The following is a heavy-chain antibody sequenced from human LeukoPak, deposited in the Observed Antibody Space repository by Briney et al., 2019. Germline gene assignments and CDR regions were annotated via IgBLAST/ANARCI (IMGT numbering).Heavy chain of an antibody. CDR3: AHRVPRSYYGSHHAFDI. CDR2: IYWNGDK. J-gene: IGHJ3*02. Sequence: ESGPTLVNPTQTLTLTCTVSGFSLRDNGVGVGWIRQPPGKALEWLGLIYWNGDKRYSPFLKSRLTISRDTSKNQVVLTMTNMDPVDTGTYYCAHRVPRSYYGSHHAFDIWGQGTMVTVSS. V-gene: IGHV2-5*01. CDR1: GFSLRDNGVG. D-gene: IGHD3-10*01.